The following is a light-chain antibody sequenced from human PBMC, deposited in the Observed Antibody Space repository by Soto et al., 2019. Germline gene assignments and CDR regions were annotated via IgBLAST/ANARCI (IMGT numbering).Light chain of an antibody. J-gene: IGLJ1*01. V-gene: IGLV2-23*01. Sequence: QSVLAQPASVSGSPGQSITISCTGTSSDVGAYNSVSWYQQHPHRAPQVIIYKGTQRPSGVSNRFSGSTSGNTASLTISGLQAEDEADYFCCSYAGSNTFVFGTG. CDR2: KGT. CDR3: CSYAGSNTFV. CDR1: SSDVGAYNS.